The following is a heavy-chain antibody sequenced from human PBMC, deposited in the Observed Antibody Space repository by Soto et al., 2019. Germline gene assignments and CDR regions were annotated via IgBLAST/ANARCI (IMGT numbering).Heavy chain of an antibody. J-gene: IGHJ4*02. D-gene: IGHD5-12*01. CDR1: GGSVSSSRYY. Sequence: XETLSLTCTVSGGSVSSSRYYWSWIRQPPGKGLEWIGYIYYSGSTNYNPSLKSRLTMSIDTSKHQFSLKLTSVTAADTAVYYCARVGGYRAYGEFDYWGQGTLVTVSS. CDR3: ARVGGYRAYGEFDY. CDR2: IYYSGST. V-gene: IGHV4-61*01.